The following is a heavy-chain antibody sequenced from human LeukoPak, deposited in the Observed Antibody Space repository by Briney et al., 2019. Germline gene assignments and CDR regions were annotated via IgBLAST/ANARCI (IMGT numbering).Heavy chain of an antibody. CDR1: GYTFTGYY. Sequence: ASVKVSCKASGYTFTGYYMLWVRQAPGQGLEWMGWINPNSGGSNYAQKFQGRVTMTRDTSISTAYMELSRLRSDDTAVYYCARDGGGGSCCDAFDIWGQGTMVTVS. CDR3: ARDGGGGSCCDAFDI. J-gene: IGHJ3*02. D-gene: IGHD2-15*01. V-gene: IGHV1-2*02. CDR2: INPNSGGS.